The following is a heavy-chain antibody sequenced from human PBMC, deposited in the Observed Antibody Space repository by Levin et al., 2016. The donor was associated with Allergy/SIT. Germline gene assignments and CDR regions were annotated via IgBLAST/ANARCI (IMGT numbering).Heavy chain of an antibody. J-gene: IGHJ6*02. D-gene: IGHD2-2*01. CDR2: ISWNSGSI. Sequence: WIRQPPGKGLEWVSGISWNSGSIGYADSVKGRFTISRDNAKNSLYLQMNSLRAEDTALYYCAKDSGSSTSSLRGMDVWGQGTTVTVSS. V-gene: IGHV3-9*01. CDR3: AKDSGSSTSSLRGMDV.